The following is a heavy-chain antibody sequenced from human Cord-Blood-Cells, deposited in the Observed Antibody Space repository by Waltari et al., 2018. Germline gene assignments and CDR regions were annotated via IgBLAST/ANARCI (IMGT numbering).Heavy chain of an antibody. CDR1: GGTFSSYA. CDR3: ARDPRRGSGAYYYYGMDV. Sequence: QVQLVQSGAEVKKPGSSVKVSCKASGGTFSSYAISWVRQAPGQGLEWMGGVIPTFGTANYAQKFQGRVTITADESTSTAYMELSSLRSEDTAVYYCARDPRRGSGAYYYYGMDVWGQGTTVTVSS. CDR2: VIPTFGTA. D-gene: IGHD3-10*01. V-gene: IGHV1-69*12. J-gene: IGHJ6*02.